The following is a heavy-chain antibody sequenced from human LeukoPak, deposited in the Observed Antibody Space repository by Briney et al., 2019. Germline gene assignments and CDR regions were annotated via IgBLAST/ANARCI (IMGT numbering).Heavy chain of an antibody. J-gene: IGHJ5*02. CDR1: GYTFTVYY. Sequence: GASVKVSYKASGYTFTVYYIHWVRQAPGQGPEWMGWTNPHSGATNYAQKFQGRVTMTRDTSISTAFMELSSLRSDDTALYYCSRDLLMYYSGSGESTWGQGTQVTVSS. V-gene: IGHV1-2*02. D-gene: IGHD3-10*01. CDR3: SRDLLMYYSGSGEST. CDR2: TNPHSGAT.